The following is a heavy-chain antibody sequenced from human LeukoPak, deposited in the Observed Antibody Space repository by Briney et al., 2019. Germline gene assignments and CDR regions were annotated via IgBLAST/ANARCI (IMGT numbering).Heavy chain of an antibody. V-gene: IGHV3-23*01. CDR1: GFTFSSYA. CDR2: ISAGGSST. CDR3: AKAPGSWCNNPFDY. J-gene: IGHJ4*02. D-gene: IGHD6-13*01. Sequence: GGSLRLSCAASGFTFSSYAMSWVRQAPGKGLEWVSSISAGGSSTYYADSVRGRFTISRDNSKNTLYLQMNSLRAEDTAVYYCAKAPGSWCNNPFDYWGQGTLVTVSS.